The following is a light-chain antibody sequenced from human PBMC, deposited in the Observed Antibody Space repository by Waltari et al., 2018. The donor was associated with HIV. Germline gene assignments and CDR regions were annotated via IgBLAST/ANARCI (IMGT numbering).Light chain of an antibody. CDR3: ATWDDSLIWV. J-gene: IGLJ3*02. CDR2: RNN. Sequence: QPVLTQPPSASGTPGHGVTISCSGRNSNIGTKSVNWYQHPPEMAPKLLIYRNNRRPSGIPDRFSGSRSGTSASLAISGLRSEDEADYYCATWDDSLIWVFGGGTKLTVL. V-gene: IGLV1-47*01. CDR1: NSNIGTKS.